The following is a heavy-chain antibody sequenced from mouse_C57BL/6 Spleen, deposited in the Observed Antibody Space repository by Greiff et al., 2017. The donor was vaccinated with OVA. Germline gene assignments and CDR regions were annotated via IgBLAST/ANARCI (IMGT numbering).Heavy chain of an antibody. D-gene: IGHD4-1*01. J-gene: IGHJ2*01. CDR2: IYPGDGDT. CDR1: GYAFSSSW. CDR3: ARLGTGTVYYFDY. Sequence: VKLVESGPELVKPGASVKISCKASGYAFSSSWMNWVKQRPGKGLEWIGRIYPGDGDTNYNGKFKGKATLTADKSSSTAYMQLSSLTSEDSAVYFCARLGTGTVYYFDYWGQGTTLTVSS. V-gene: IGHV1-82*01.